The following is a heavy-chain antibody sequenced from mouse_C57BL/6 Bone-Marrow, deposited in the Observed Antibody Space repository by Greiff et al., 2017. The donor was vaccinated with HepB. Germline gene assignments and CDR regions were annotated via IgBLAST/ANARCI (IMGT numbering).Heavy chain of an antibody. J-gene: IGHJ2*01. Sequence: EVQVVESEGGLVQPGSSMKLSCTASGFTFSDYYMAWVRQVPEKGLEWVANINYDGSSTYYLDSLKSRFIISRDNAKNILYLQMSSLKSEDTATYYCARGLTGEDYFDYWGQGTTLTVSS. V-gene: IGHV5-16*01. CDR1: GFTFSDYY. CDR2: INYDGSST. D-gene: IGHD1-1*01. CDR3: ARGLTGEDYFDY.